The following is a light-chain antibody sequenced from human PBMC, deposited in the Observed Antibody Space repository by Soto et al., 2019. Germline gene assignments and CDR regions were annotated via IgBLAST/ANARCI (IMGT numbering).Light chain of an antibody. CDR1: QGISSY. CDR3: QHLNDYPLT. CDR2: AAS. V-gene: IGKV1-9*01. J-gene: IGKJ4*01. Sequence: IQLTQSPSSLSASVGDRVTITCRASQGISSYLAWYQQKPGRAPKLLIYAASTLQSGVPSRFSGSGSGTDFTLTISSLQTEDFATYYCQHLNDYPLTFGGGTKVEI.